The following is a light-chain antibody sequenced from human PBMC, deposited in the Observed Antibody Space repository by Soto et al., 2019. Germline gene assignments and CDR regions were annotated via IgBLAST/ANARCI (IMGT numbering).Light chain of an antibody. CDR3: TSHTSSRTYV. J-gene: IGLJ1*01. CDR1: SNDVGAYNY. CDR2: DVS. Sequence: QSALTQPASVSGSPGQSITVSCTGTSNDVGAYNYVSWYQQHPGTAPKLMIYDVSNRPSGVSNRFSGSKSGNTASLTISGLQAEDEAEYYCTSHTSSRTYVFGTGTKVTVL. V-gene: IGLV2-14*03.